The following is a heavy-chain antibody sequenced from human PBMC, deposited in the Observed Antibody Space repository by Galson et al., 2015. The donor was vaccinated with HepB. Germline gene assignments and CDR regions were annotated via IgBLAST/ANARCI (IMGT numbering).Heavy chain of an antibody. CDR3: AKTQEGTLASDY. V-gene: IGHV3-23*01. J-gene: IGHJ4*02. Sequence: SLRLSCAASGFTFSSYAMSWVRQAPGKGLEWVSAISGSGGSTYYADSVKGRFTISRDNSKNTLYLQMNSLRAEDTAVYYCAKTQEGTLASDYWGQGTLVTVSS. CDR1: GFTFSSYA. D-gene: IGHD1-1*01. CDR2: ISGSGGST.